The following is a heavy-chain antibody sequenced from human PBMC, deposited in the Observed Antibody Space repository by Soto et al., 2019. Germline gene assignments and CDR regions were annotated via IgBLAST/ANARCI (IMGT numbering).Heavy chain of an antibody. Sequence: EVQLVESGGGLVQPGGSLRLSCAASGFTFSSYWMHWVRQAPGKGLVWVSRINIDGITSYADSVKGRFTISRDNAKNTRYLQMNTLGAGDTAVYYCARGDGDNYDGHGSLARHWGQGTLVTVSS. D-gene: IGHD3-22*01. CDR1: GFTFSSYW. CDR3: ARGDGDNYDGHGSLARH. J-gene: IGHJ4*02. V-gene: IGHV3-74*01. CDR2: INIDGIT.